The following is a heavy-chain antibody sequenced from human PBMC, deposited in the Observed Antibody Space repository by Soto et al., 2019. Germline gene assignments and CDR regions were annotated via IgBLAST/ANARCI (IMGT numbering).Heavy chain of an antibody. CDR2: IIPIFGTA. V-gene: IGHV1-69*13. J-gene: IGHJ4*02. D-gene: IGHD3-22*01. Sequence: SVKVSCRASGGTFSSYTISWVRQAPGQGLEWMGGIIPIFGTANYAQKFQGRVTITADESTSTAYMELSSLRSEDTAVYYCARDRHDSSGYYSDYWGQGTLVTVSS. CDR1: GGTFSSYT. CDR3: ARDRHDSSGYYSDY.